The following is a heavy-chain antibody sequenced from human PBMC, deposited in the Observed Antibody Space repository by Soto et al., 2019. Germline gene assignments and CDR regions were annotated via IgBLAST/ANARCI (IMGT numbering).Heavy chain of an antibody. J-gene: IGHJ4*02. CDR1: GFTFSSYD. CDR2: IGTAGDT. Sequence: GGSLRLSCAASGFTFSSYDMHWVRQATGKGLEWVSAIGTAGDTYYPGSVKGRFTISRENAKNSLYLQMNSLRAGDTAVYYCARAPRIGAAGSPDTYYFDYWGQGTLVTVSS. D-gene: IGHD6-13*01. CDR3: ARAPRIGAAGSPDTYYFDY. V-gene: IGHV3-13*01.